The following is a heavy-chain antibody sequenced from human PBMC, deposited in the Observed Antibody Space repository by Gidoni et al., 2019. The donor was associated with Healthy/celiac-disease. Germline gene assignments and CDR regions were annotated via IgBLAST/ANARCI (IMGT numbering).Heavy chain of an antibody. CDR2: IYSGGST. J-gene: IGHJ3*02. V-gene: IGHV3-66*01. Sequence: EVQLVESGGGLVQPGGSLRLSCAASGFTVSSNYMSWVRQAPGKGLEWVSVIYSGGSTYYADSVKGRFTISRDNSKNTLYLLMNSLRAEDTAVYYCARDRRGAPNDAFDIWGQGTMVTVFS. CDR1: GFTVSSNY. CDR3: ARDRRGAPNDAFDI. D-gene: IGHD3-10*01.